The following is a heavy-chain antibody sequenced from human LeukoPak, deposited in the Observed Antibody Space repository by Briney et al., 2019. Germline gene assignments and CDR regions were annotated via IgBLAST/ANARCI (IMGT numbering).Heavy chain of an antibody. CDR3: ARDDLNGA. J-gene: IGHJ3*01. V-gene: IGHV4-61*01. CDR2: IYYSGST. D-gene: IGHD1-1*01. Sequence: PSETLSLTCTVSGGSISSSSYYWGWIRQPPGKGLEWIGYIYYSGSTNYNPSLKSRVTISVDTSKNQFSLKLSSVTAADTAVYYCARDDLNGAWGQGTMVTVSS. CDR1: GGSISSSSYY.